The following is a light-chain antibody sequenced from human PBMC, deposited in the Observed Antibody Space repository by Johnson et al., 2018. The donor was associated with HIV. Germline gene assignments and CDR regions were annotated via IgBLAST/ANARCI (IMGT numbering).Light chain of an antibody. Sequence: QSVLTQPPSVSAAPGQKVTISCSGSSSNIGNNYVSWYQQLPGTAPKLLIYENNKRPSGIPDRFSGSKSGSSATLGITGLQTWDEADYYCGTWDSSLSAEVFGTVTQVTVL. CDR2: ENN. CDR1: SSNIGNNY. CDR3: GTWDSSLSAEV. J-gene: IGLJ1*01. V-gene: IGLV1-51*02.